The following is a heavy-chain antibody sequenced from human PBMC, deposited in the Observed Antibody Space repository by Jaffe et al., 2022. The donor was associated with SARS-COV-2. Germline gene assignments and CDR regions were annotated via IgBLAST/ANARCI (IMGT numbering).Heavy chain of an antibody. CDR3: ARDFFEILRFLEWSLDY. J-gene: IGHJ4*02. CDR1: GFTFSSYW. CDR2: IKQDGSEK. V-gene: IGHV3-7*01. D-gene: IGHD3-3*01. Sequence: EVQLVESGGGLVQPGGSLRLSCAASGFTFSSYWMSWVRQAPGKGLEWVANIKQDGSEKYYVDSVKGRFTISRDNAKNSLYLQMNSLRAEDTAVYYCARDFFEILRFLEWSLDYWGQGTLVTVSS.